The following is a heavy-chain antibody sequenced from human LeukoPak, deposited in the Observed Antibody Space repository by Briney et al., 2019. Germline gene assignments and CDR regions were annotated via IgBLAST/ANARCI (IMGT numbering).Heavy chain of an antibody. CDR3: AKDRNFGLDFDL. CDR2: ISYDGSNK. J-gene: IGHJ2*01. CDR1: GFTFSSYG. V-gene: IGHV3-30*18. Sequence: GGSLRLSCAASGFTFSSYGMHWVRQAPGKGLEWVAVISYDGSNKYYADSVKGRFTISRDNSKNTLYLQMNSLRAEDTAVYYCAKDRNFGLDFDLWGRGTLVTVSS. D-gene: IGHD3-16*01.